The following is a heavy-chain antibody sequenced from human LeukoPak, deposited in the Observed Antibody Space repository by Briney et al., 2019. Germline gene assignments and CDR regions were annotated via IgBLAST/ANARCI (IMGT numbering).Heavy chain of an antibody. D-gene: IGHD4-23*01. CDR3: ARRDYGGKHFDY. CDR1: GDTFTNFW. Sequence: GESLKISCKGSGDTFTNFWLGWVRQMPGKGLECMGIIYPSDSDTRYSPSFQGQVTISADKSINTAYLQWSSLKASDTAMYYCARRDYGGKHFDYWGQGTLVTVSS. V-gene: IGHV5-51*01. J-gene: IGHJ4*02. CDR2: IYPSDSDT.